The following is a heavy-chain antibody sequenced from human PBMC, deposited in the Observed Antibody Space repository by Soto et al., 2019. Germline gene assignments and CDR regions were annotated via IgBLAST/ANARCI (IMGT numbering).Heavy chain of an antibody. Sequence: GGSLRLSCAASGFTFSNAWMNWVRQAPGKGLEWVGRIKSKTDGGTTDYAAPVKGRFTISRDDSKNTLYLQMNSLKTEDTAVYYCTLTTGYYYYGMDVWGQGTTVTVSS. V-gene: IGHV3-15*07. CDR3: TLTTGYYYYGMDV. J-gene: IGHJ6*02. CDR2: IKSKTDGGTT. CDR1: GFTFSNAW.